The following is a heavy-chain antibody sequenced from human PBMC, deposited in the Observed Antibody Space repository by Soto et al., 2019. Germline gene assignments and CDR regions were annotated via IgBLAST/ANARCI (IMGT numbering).Heavy chain of an antibody. CDR3: ARDGTEYYGEYYDY. Sequence: QVQLVESGGGLVKPGGSLRLSCATSGFTFSDYYMSWIRQAPGKRLEWVSYIGSRGNTKYYADTVRGRFTISRDNAKNSLYLQINSLRADDTAVYYCARDGTEYYGEYYDYWGQRIPVTVSS. V-gene: IGHV3-11*01. CDR1: GFTFSDYY. CDR2: IGSRGNTK. J-gene: IGHJ4*02. D-gene: IGHD4-17*01.